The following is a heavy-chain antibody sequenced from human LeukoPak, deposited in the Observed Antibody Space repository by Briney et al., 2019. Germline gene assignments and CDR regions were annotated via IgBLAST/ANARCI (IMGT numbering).Heavy chain of an antibody. CDR2: IKQDGSEK. V-gene: IGHV3-7*03. CDR1: GFTFSSYG. CDR3: ARVRGSSSRMDV. J-gene: IGHJ6*02. D-gene: IGHD6-13*01. Sequence: PGWSLRLSCAASGFTFSSYGIHWVRQAPGKGLEWVANIKQDGSEKYYVDSVKGRFTISRDNAKNSLYLQMNSLRAEDTAVYYCARVRGSSSRMDVWGQGTTVTVSS.